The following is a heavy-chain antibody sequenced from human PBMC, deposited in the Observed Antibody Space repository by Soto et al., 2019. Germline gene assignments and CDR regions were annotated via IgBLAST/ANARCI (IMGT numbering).Heavy chain of an antibody. CDR2: IHSGGGA. CDR3: ASRGP. V-gene: IGHV3-53*01. CDR1: GFTVSSDI. Sequence: EVQLVESGGGLIQPGGSLRLSCAASGFTVSSDIMSWVRQAPGKGLEWVSIIHSGGGAYYADSVKGRFTISRDNSKNTLYRQMNSLRDEDTAVYYCASRGPWGQGTLVTVSS. J-gene: IGHJ5*02.